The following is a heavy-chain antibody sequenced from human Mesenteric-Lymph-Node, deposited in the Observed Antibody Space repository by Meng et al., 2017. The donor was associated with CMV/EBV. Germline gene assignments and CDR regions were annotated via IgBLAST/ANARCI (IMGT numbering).Heavy chain of an antibody. V-gene: IGHV4-34*01. CDR3: ARGSSYDILTGYFDY. CDR1: GGSFSGYY. Sequence: VQLHQWGGGLLKPSETLSVTCGVYGGSFSGYYWNWIRQSPEKGLEWIGEINHSGSTTYNPSFTSRIIISVDTSTNQISLNMSSVTAADTAVYYCARGSSYDILTGYFDYWGQGALVTVSS. CDR2: INHSGST. D-gene: IGHD3-9*01. J-gene: IGHJ4*02.